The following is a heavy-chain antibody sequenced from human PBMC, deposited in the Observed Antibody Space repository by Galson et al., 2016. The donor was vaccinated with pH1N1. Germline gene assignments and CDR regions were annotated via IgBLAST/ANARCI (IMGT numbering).Heavy chain of an antibody. Sequence: SLRLSCAASGFAFDDFAMHWVRHVPGKGLEWVSGISWNCNSIGYADPGQGRFTISRDRAKKSLFLQMNSLRVEDTALYYCAKGAGRYYFGSGSFNYWGQGTQVTVSS. V-gene: IGHV3-9*01. CDR1: GFAFDDFA. CDR3: AKGAGRYYFGSGSFNY. D-gene: IGHD3-10*01. CDR2: ISWNCNSI. J-gene: IGHJ4*02.